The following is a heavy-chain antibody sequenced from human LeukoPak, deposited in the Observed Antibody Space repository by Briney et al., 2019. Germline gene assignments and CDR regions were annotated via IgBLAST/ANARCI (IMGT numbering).Heavy chain of an antibody. CDR1: AGTFSSYA. Sequence: SVKVSCKSSAGTFSSYAISWVRQGPGQGLEWMGGIIPIFGTANYAQKFQGRVTITTDESTSTAYMELSSLRSEDTAVYYCARSTMLLDSIAARFDPWGHGTLVTVSS. D-gene: IGHD6-6*01. CDR2: IIPIFGTA. CDR3: ARSTMLLDSIAARFDP. J-gene: IGHJ5*02. V-gene: IGHV1-69*05.